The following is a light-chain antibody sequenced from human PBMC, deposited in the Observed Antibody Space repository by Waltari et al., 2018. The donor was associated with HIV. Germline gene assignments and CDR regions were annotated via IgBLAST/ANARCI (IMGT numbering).Light chain of an antibody. Sequence: DIQMTQSPSTLSASVGDRVTITCRSSQSISTWLAWYQQQPGRAPKLLIYKTSSLHSGVPSRFSGSGSGTEFSLTISSLQPDDFTTYYCQQYHSYSHTFGQGTRLEMK. CDR1: QSISTW. J-gene: IGKJ5*01. V-gene: IGKV1-5*03. CDR3: QQYHSYSHT. CDR2: KTS.